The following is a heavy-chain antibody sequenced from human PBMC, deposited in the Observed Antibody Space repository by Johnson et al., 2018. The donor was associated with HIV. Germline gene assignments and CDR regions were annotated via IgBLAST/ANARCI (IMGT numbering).Heavy chain of an antibody. Sequence: VQLVESGGGLVQRGGSLRLSCVASGVTVSNNYMIWVRQAPGKGLEWVSVIYSGGSTYLADSVKGRFTISRDNSKNTLYLQMNSLRAEDTAVYYCARGRITMVQGVIFGAFDIWCQGTMVTVSS. CDR2: IYSGGST. V-gene: IGHV3-66*02. CDR3: ARGRITMVQGVIFGAFDI. D-gene: IGHD3-10*01. CDR1: GVTVSNNY. J-gene: IGHJ3*02.